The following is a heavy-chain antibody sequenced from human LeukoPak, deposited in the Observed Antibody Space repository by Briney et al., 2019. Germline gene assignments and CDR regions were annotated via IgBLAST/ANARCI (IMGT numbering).Heavy chain of an antibody. CDR3: ARASGDSFDFETPKDYYYYGVDV. CDR1: GFTFRNYG. Sequence: PGVSLRLSCTASGFTFRNYGMHWFRQAPGKGLEWVAVTSYNGSKKYYVDSVKGRFTVSRDNSKNTLYVQMSSLRPEDTAVYYCARASGDSFDFETPKDYYYYGVDVWGQGTAVIVSS. D-gene: IGHD3-3*01. CDR2: TSYNGSKK. V-gene: IGHV3-30*03. J-gene: IGHJ6*02.